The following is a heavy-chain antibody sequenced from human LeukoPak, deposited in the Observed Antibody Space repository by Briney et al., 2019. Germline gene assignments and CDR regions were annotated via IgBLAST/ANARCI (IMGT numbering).Heavy chain of an antibody. CDR3: AKRYGDSTGWFFDF. D-gene: IGHD6-13*01. CDR1: RYSFDSYA. J-gene: IGHJ4*02. V-gene: IGHV3-23*01. Sequence: PGESLKLSCEGSRYSFDSYAMTWVRQAPGKGLEWVSSINGGGDITYYAESVKGRFTVSRDNSKNTLFLQMSSLRAEDTAVFYCAKRYGDSTGWFFDFWGQGTPVTVSS. CDR2: INGGGDIT.